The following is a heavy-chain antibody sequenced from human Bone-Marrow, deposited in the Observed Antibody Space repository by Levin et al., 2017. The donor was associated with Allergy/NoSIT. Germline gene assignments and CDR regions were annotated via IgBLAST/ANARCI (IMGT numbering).Heavy chain of an antibody. D-gene: IGHD3-10*02. CDR1: GFTFSGFA. CDR2: LSAGGGDT. CDR3: AKHYAVGVRCFDY. V-gene: IGHV3-23*01. J-gene: IGHJ4*02. Sequence: PGGSLRLSCGASGFTFSGFAMSWVRQAPGKGLEWVSGLSAGGGDTYYADSVKGRFTISRDNSKNTLYLQMNSLRAEDTAVYYCAKHYAVGVRCFDYWGQGTLVTVSS.